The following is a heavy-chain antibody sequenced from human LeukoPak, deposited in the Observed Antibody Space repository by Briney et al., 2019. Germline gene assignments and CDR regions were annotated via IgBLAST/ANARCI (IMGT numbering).Heavy chain of an antibody. CDR2: INPNSGGT. D-gene: IGHD6-19*01. CDR1: GYTFTGYH. V-gene: IGHV1-2*02. CDR3: ARDRGIAVAGRDY. Sequence: ASVKVSCKASGYTFTGYHMHWVRQAPGQGLEWMGWINPNSGGTNYAQKFQGRVTMTRDTSISTAYMELSRLRSDDTAVYYCARDRGIAVAGRDYWGQGTLVTVSS. J-gene: IGHJ4*02.